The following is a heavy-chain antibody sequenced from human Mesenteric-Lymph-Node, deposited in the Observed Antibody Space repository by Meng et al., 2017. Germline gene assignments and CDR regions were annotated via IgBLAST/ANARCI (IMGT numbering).Heavy chain of an antibody. Sequence: SVKVSCKASGGTFSSYAISWVRQAPGQGLEWMGGIIPIFGTANYAQKFQGRVTITADESTSTAYMELSSLRSEDTAVYYCGVTQHHWKYYFDYWGQGTLVTVSS. CDR3: GVTQHHWKYYFDY. CDR1: GGTFSSYA. CDR2: IIPIFGTA. D-gene: IGHD1-1*01. J-gene: IGHJ4*02. V-gene: IGHV1-69*13.